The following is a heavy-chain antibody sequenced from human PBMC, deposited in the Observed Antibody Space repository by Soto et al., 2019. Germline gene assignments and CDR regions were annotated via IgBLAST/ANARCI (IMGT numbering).Heavy chain of an antibody. J-gene: IGHJ4*02. Sequence: QITLKESGPTRVQPTQTLTLTXTFSXFPFTTSGPGVNWIRQPPGKALEWLALIYWDDDKRYNPSLKNRLTITKDISKNQVVLTISDMDPVDTATYFCARSTGGFGDLLQFDHWGQGTLVTVSS. CDR1: XFPFTTSGPG. D-gene: IGHD3-10*01. CDR2: IYWDDDK. V-gene: IGHV2-5*02. CDR3: ARSTGGFGDLLQFDH.